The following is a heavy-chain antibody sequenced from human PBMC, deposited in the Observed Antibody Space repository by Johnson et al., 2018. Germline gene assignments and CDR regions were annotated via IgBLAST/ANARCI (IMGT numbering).Heavy chain of an antibody. CDR1: GFTFSSYG. J-gene: IGHJ6*02. CDR2: IWYDGSNK. V-gene: IGHV3-33*01. D-gene: IGHD3-22*01. CDR3: ARYDSSGYYYYGMDV. Sequence: VQLVESGGGVVQPGRSLRLSCAASGFTFSSYGMHWVRQAPGKGLEWVAVIWYDGSNKYYADSVKGRFTISRDNSKNTLNLQMHSLRAEDTAVYYCARYDSSGYYYYGMDVGGQGTTVTVSS.